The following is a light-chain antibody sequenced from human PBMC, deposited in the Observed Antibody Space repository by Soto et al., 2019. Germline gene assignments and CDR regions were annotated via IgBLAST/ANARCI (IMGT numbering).Light chain of an antibody. J-gene: IGLJ1*01. Sequence: QSVLTQPPSASGPPGQRVTISCSGGSSNIGSNFVYWYQQLPGTAPKLLIYDNDQRPSGVPDRISGSKSGTSASLAISGLRSEDEADYYCAAWDDGLSGRYVFGTGTKLTVL. CDR1: SSNIGSNF. CDR3: AAWDDGLSGRYV. V-gene: IGLV1-47*02. CDR2: DND.